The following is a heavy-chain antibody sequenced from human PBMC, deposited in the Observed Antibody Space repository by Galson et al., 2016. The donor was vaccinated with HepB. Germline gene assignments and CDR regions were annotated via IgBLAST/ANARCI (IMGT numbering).Heavy chain of an antibody. CDR3: ALSWEGAFDI. CDR2: ISAFNGDT. D-gene: IGHD1-26*01. V-gene: IGHV1-18*04. Sequence: SVKVSCKASGYTFTTYNIHWVRLAPGQGLEWMGWISAFNGDTNYAPKLQGRVTMTTDTSTSTAYMELRSLRSDDSAVYYCALSWEGAFDIWGQGTMVTVSS. CDR1: GYTFTTYN. J-gene: IGHJ3*02.